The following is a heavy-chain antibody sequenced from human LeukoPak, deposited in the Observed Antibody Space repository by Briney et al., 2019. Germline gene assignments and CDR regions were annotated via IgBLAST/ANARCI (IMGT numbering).Heavy chain of an antibody. CDR2: ITSSSTYI. CDR1: GFTFSSYS. J-gene: IGHJ4*02. V-gene: IGHV3-21*01. Sequence: PGGSLRLSCAASGFTFSSYSMSWVRQAPGKGLEWVSSITSSSTYIYYADSVKGRFTISRDNAKNSLYLQTNSLRAEDTAVYYCARAGFVGGFDYWGQGTLVTVSS. D-gene: IGHD3-10*01. CDR3: ARAGFVGGFDY.